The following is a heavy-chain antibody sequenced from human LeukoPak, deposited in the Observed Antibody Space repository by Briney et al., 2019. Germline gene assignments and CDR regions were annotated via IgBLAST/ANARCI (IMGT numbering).Heavy chain of an antibody. D-gene: IGHD5-12*01. J-gene: IGHJ6*02. Sequence: ASVTVSCKASGYIFTTNSLVWVRQDPGQGLEWMGWINTNTGNPTYAQGFTGRFVFSLDTSVSTAYLQISSLKAEDSAVYYCARAFGSGYTTDAWGQGTTVTVSS. CDR3: ARAFGSGYTTDA. CDR1: GYIFTTNS. V-gene: IGHV7-4-1*02. CDR2: INTNTGNP.